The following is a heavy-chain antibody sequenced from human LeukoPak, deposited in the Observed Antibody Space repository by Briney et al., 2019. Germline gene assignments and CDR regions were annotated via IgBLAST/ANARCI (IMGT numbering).Heavy chain of an antibody. V-gene: IGHV5-51*01. CDR2: IYPGDSDT. J-gene: IGHJ4*02. CDR3: ARPFYDSSGYVGGFDY. Sequence: GESLKISCKGSGYSFTSYWIGWVRQMPGKGLEWMGIIYPGDSDTRYSPSFQGQVTISADKSISTAYLQWSSLKDSDTAMYYCARPFYDSSGYVGGFDYWGQGTLVTVSS. D-gene: IGHD3-22*01. CDR1: GYSFTSYW.